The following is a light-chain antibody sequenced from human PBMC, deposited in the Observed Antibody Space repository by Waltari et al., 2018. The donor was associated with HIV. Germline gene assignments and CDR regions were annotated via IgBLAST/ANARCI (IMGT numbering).Light chain of an antibody. V-gene: IGKV1-9*01. CDR1: QGIRSY. CDR2: SAS. J-gene: IGKJ3*01. CDR3: QQLNSYPVPFT. Sequence: DIQLTQSPSFLSASVGDRVTITCRASQGIRSYLAWYQQKPGKAPKLLIYSASTLQSGVPSRFSGRASGTEFTLTISSLQPEDFATYYCQQLNSYPVPFTFGPGTKVDIK.